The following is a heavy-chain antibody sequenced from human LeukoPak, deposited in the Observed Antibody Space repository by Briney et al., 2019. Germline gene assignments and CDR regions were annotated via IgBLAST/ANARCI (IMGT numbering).Heavy chain of an antibody. CDR3: ARPFKDTTVTSGFDY. J-gene: IGHJ4*02. CDR2: INQSGGT. D-gene: IGHD4-17*01. CDR1: GGSISGYY. Sequence: SETLSLTCAVYGGSISGYYWAWIRQPPGKRLEWIGEINQSGGTTYNPSLKSRVTISVDTSKNQFSLNLSSVTAADTAVYYCARPFKDTTVTSGFDYWGQGTLVTVSS. V-gene: IGHV4-34*01.